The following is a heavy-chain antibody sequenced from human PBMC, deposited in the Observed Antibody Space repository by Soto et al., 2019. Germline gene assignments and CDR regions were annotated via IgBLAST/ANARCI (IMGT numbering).Heavy chain of an antibody. CDR1: GFTFSSYG. CDR2: ISYDGSNK. CDR3: AKEAVYFWSGYYSRRAFDI. J-gene: IGHJ3*02. V-gene: IGHV3-30*18. Sequence: GGSLRLSCAASGFTFSSYGMHWVRQAPGKGLEWVAVISYDGSNKYYADSVKGRFTISRDNSKNTLYLQMNSLRAEDTAVYYCAKEAVYFWSGYYSRRAFDIWGQGTMVTVSS. D-gene: IGHD3-3*01.